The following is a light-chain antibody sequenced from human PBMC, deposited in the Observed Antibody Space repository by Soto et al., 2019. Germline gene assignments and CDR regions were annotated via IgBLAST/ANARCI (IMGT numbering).Light chain of an antibody. CDR3: QQXYXXPRT. CDR2: AAS. Sequence: AIRMTQSPSSLSASTGDRVTITCRASQGISSYLAWYQQKPGKAPKLLIYAASTLQSGVPSRFSGSGSGTDFXXXXXXXXXXXXATYYCQQXYXXPRTFGQGTKLE. CDR1: QGISSY. V-gene: IGKV1-8*01. J-gene: IGKJ2*01.